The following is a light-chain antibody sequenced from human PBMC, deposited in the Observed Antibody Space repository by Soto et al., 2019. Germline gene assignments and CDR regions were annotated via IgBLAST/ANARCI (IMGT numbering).Light chain of an antibody. CDR2: EAS. CDR3: QQHAHWPLT. Sequence: EIVLTQSPATLSLSPGERATLSCRDSQSVGNNLAWYQQKPGQAPGLLIYEASTRATGIPARFSGSGSGTDFTLTIRSLEPEDFAVYYCQQHAHWPLTFGGGTKVDIK. V-gene: IGKV3-11*01. CDR1: QSVGNN. J-gene: IGKJ4*01.